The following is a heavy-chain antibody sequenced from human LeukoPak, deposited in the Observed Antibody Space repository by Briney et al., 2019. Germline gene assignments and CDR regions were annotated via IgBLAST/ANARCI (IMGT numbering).Heavy chain of an antibody. D-gene: IGHD6-13*01. CDR2: IYYSGST. CDR3: ARARYSSSWACDY. V-gene: IGHV4-59*01. Sequence: SETLSLTCTVSGGSISSYYWSWIRQPPGKGLERIGYIYYSGSTNYNPSLKSRVTISVDTSKNQFSLKLSSVTAADTAVYYCARARYSSSWACDYWGQGTLVTVSS. CDR1: GGSISSYY. J-gene: IGHJ4*02.